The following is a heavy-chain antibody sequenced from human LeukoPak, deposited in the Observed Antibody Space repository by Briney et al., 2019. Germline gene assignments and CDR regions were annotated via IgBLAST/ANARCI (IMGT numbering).Heavy chain of an antibody. D-gene: IGHD3-22*01. J-gene: IGHJ4*02. Sequence: GGSLRLSCEASGFTFTTYSMTWVRQAPGKGLEWVSIISSGSSAIFSADALKGRFTISRDDAKNLLYLDMNSLRAEDTAVYYCARRAGDYSHPYDYWGQGTLVTVSS. CDR3: ARRAGDYSHPYDY. CDR1: GFTFTTYS. V-gene: IGHV3-21*01. CDR2: ISSGSSAI.